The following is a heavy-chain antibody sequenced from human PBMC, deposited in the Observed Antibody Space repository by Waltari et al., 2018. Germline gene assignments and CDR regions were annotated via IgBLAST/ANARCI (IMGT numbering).Heavy chain of an antibody. V-gene: IGHV4-34*01. CDR3: AGGTASAWELGHS. Sequence: QVQLNQGGAGLLKPSKTLSLTGVVYGGHFRDYYWRWVRQPPGKGLEWLGEIKQSGLTNYNPSVKSLATMSLYPSKNQFSLKLSSLTAADTAVYYCAGGTASAWELGHSWGQGTLVTVSS. CDR2: IKQSGLT. J-gene: IGHJ4*02. D-gene: IGHD1-26*01. CDR1: GGHFRDYY.